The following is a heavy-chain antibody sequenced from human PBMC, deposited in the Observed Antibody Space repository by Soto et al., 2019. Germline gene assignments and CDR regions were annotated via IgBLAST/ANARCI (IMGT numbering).Heavy chain of an antibody. Sequence: QVQLVQSGAEVKKPGASVKVSCKASGYTFTSYAMHWVRQAPGQRLEWMGWINAGNGNTQYSQKFQGRVIITSETTESTAYMELSSLRSEDTAVYYCARDRSLYWYFDLWGSGTLVTVSS. J-gene: IGHJ2*01. V-gene: IGHV1-3*01. D-gene: IGHD1-26*01. CDR2: INAGNGNT. CDR3: ARDRSLYWYFDL. CDR1: GYTFTSYA.